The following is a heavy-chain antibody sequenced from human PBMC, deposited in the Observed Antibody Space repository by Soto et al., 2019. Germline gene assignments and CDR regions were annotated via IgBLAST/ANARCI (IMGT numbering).Heavy chain of an antibody. V-gene: IGHV3-11*01. CDR2: ISSSDNII. Sequence: GGSLRLSCAASGFTFSDYYMSWIRQAPGKGLEWVSYISSSDNIIYYADSVKGRFTISRDNAKDSLYLQMNSLRAEDTAVYYCAKDWSYGPYYYGMDVWGQGTTVTVSS. CDR3: AKDWSYGPYYYGMDV. D-gene: IGHD5-18*01. J-gene: IGHJ6*02. CDR1: GFTFSDYY.